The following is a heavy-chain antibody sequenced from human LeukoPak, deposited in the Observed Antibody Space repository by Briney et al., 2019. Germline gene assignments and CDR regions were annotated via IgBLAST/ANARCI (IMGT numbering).Heavy chain of an antibody. Sequence: PSETLSLTCTVSGGSISSYYWSWIRHPPGKGLEWSGYIYYSGSTNYNPSLKSRVTISVDTSKNQFSLKLSSVTAADTAVYYCARESSYYDSSGYQSHFDYWGQGTLVTVSS. D-gene: IGHD3-22*01. CDR3: ARESSYYDSSGYQSHFDY. V-gene: IGHV4-59*01. CDR2: IYYSGST. J-gene: IGHJ4*02. CDR1: GGSISSYY.